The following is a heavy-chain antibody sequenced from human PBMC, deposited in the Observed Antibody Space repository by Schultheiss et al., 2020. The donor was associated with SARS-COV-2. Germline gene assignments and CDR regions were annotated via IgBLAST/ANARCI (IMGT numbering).Heavy chain of an antibody. CDR3: ARDQISYYDSSGYSSSRG. Sequence: GGSLRLSCAASGFTFSSYAMSWVRQAPGKGLEWVSAISGSGGSTYYADSVKGRFTISRDNSKNTLYLQMNSLRAEDTAVYYCARDQISYYDSSGYSSSRGWGQGTLVTVSS. D-gene: IGHD3-22*01. CDR2: ISGSGGST. V-gene: IGHV3-23*01. CDR1: GFTFSSYA. J-gene: IGHJ4*02.